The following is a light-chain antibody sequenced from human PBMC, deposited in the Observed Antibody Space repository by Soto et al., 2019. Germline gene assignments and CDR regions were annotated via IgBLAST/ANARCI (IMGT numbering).Light chain of an antibody. CDR2: DAS. CDR3: QQYGSSPIT. Sequence: DIVFNLTPGILVLSPGDRATPSWRASQTISSGFLAWYQQKVGQAPRLLIYDASNRATGVPDRFSGSGSGTDFSLTISRLEPEDFAVYYCQQYGSSPITFGQGTRLEI. J-gene: IGKJ5*01. CDR1: QTISSGF. V-gene: IGKV3-20*01.